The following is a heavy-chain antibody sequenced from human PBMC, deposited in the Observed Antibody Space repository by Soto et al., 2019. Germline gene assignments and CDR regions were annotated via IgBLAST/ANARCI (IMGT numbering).Heavy chain of an antibody. D-gene: IGHD3-10*01. V-gene: IGHV3-15*07. CDR1: GFSLTHAW. J-gene: IGHJ6*02. CDR3: TTDNLQVLGFGEPLVSPSYFYGLDV. CDR2: VKTKTDGGAI. Sequence: EVQLVESGGGLVKPGGSLRLSCAVSGFSLTHAWMNWVRQAPGKGLEWVGRVKTKTDGGAIDYAAPVKGRFTISRDDSQNTLFLEMSRLKTEDTAVYYCTTDNLQVLGFGEPLVSPSYFYGLDVWGQGTTVTVSS.